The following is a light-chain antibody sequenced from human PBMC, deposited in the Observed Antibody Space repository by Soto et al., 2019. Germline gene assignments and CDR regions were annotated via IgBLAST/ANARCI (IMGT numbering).Light chain of an antibody. J-gene: IGLJ3*02. CDR3: QSYDNSLSGHWV. V-gene: IGLV1-40*01. CDR1: NSNLGAGYD. CDR2: ANR. Sequence: QSVLTQPPSVSGAPGQRVTISCTGSNSNLGAGYDVHWYQQLPGTAPKLLIYANRNRPSGVPDRFSRAKSGTYASLAITGIQAEDEADYYCQSYDNSLSGHWVFGGGTKLTVL.